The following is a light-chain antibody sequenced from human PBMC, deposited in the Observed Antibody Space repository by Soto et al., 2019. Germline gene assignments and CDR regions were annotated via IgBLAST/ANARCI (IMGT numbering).Light chain of an antibody. CDR1: SSDVGGYKY. J-gene: IGLJ1*01. V-gene: IGLV2-8*01. CDR2: EVN. CDR3: SSYAGINNLGV. Sequence: QSALTQPPSASGSPGQSVTISCTGTSSDVGGYKYVSWYQQHPGKAPKLMIFEVNKRPSGVPDRFSGSKSGSTASLTVSGLQAEDEADYCSSYAGINNLGVFGTGTKLTVL.